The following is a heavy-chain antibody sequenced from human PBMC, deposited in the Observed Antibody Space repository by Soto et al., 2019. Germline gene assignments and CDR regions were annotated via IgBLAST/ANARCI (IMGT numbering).Heavy chain of an antibody. D-gene: IGHD6-13*01. V-gene: IGHV1-2*02. CDR1: TGNY. Sequence: ASVKVSCKXSTGNYLHWVRQAPGQGLEWMGWINPNSGGTHYAEQFQGRVTVTWDTSISTLYMELNSLTSDDTAVYYCAREEATAGNDCFDYWGQGTLVTVSS. J-gene: IGHJ4*02. CDR3: AREEATAGNDCFDY. CDR2: INPNSGGT.